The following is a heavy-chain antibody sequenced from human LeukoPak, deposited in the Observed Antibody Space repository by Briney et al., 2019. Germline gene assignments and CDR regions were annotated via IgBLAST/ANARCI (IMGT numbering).Heavy chain of an antibody. CDR3: ARRHLRYFDWPPGDY. V-gene: IGHV4-34*01. D-gene: IGHD3-9*01. CDR2: INHSGST. CDR1: GGSFSGYY. J-gene: IGHJ4*02. Sequence: PSETLSLTCAVYGGSFSGYYWSWIRQPPGKGLEWIGEINHSGSTNYNPSLKSRVTISVDTSKNQFSLKLSSVTAADTAVCYCARRHLRYFDWPPGDYWGQGTLVTVSS.